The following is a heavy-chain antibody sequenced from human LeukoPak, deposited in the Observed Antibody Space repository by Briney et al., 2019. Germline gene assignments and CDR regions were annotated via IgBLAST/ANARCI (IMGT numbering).Heavy chain of an antibody. V-gene: IGHV1-69*13. CDR3: ARGYSYGSSGYYYYMDV. D-gene: IGHD5-18*01. CDR2: IIPIFGTA. J-gene: IGHJ6*03. Sequence: GASVKVSCKASGGTFSSYAISWVRQAPGQGLEWMGGIIPIFGTANYAQKFQGGVTITADESTSTAYMELSSLRSEDTAVYYCARGYSYGSSGYYYYMDVWGKGTTVTISS. CDR1: GGTFSSYA.